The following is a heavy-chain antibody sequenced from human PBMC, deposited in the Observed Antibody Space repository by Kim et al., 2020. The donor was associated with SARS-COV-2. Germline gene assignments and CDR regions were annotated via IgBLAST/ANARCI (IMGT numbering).Heavy chain of an antibody. CDR3: VRVPIRGYSYGL. CDR1: GFTFSTYA. V-gene: IGHV3-64D*06. Sequence: GGSLRLSCSASGFTFSTYAMHWVRQAPGKGLEYVSAISSNGENTFYPDSVKGRFTISRDNSKHTLYLQMNSLRPEDTAVYYCVRVPIRGYSYGLWGQGTLVTVSS. D-gene: IGHD5-18*01. CDR2: ISSNGENT. J-gene: IGHJ4*02.